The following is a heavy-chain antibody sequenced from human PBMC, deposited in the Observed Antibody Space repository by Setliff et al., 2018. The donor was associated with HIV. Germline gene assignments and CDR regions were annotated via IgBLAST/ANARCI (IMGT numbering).Heavy chain of an antibody. J-gene: IGHJ4*02. CDR1: GFTFSTYS. Sequence: PGGSLRLSCAGSGFTFSTYSMNWVRQAPGKGLEWVSYISGGGDTIYYADSVKGRFTISRDNAKNSLYLQMNSLRAEDTAVYYCARVKQQLNDYWGQGTLVTVSS. CDR2: ISGGGDTI. V-gene: IGHV3-48*04. CDR3: ARVKQQLNDY. D-gene: IGHD6-13*01.